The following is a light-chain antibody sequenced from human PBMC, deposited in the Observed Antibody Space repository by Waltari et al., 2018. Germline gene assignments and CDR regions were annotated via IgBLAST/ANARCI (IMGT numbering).Light chain of an antibody. CDR1: RSNIGARYD. J-gene: IGLJ2*01. V-gene: IGLV1-40*01. Sequence: QSVLTQPPSVSGAPGQSATIPCTRIRSNIGARYDVHLYQQVPGAAPKLLIYGNTNRPSGVPDRFSGSKSGTSASLAITRLQAEDEADYYCQSYDSSLSVLFGGGTKLTVL. CDR2: GNT. CDR3: QSYDSSLSVL.